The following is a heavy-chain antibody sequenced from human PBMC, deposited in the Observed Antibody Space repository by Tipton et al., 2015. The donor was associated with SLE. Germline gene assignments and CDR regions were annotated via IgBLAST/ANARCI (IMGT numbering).Heavy chain of an antibody. V-gene: IGHV4-39*07. Sequence: TLSLTCTVSGGSITSDNYYWGWIRQPPGKGLEWIGEISQSGSTGYNPSLQSRLRLSVDTSKKQFSLKLSSVTAAGTAVYYCARSYANLYYFDYWGQGTLVTVSS. CDR3: ARSYANLYYFDY. CDR1: GGSITSDNYY. J-gene: IGHJ4*02. CDR2: ISQSGST. D-gene: IGHD1-26*01.